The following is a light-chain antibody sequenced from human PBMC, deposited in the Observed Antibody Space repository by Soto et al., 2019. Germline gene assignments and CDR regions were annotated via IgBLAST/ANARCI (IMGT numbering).Light chain of an antibody. J-gene: IGKJ3*01. CDR1: HDITSY. V-gene: IGKV1-33*01. CDR2: DAS. CDR3: QKCDYLPI. Sequence: DIQMTQSPSSLSASVGDRVTITCQASHDITSYLNWYQHKPGKATKLLIYDASILEAGVPSRFSGSGSVTHFTFTISSLQPEDVATYYCQKCDYLPIFGPGTTVDFK.